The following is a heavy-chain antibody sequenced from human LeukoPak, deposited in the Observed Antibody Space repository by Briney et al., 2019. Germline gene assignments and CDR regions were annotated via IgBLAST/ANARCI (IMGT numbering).Heavy chain of an antibody. J-gene: IGHJ4*02. D-gene: IGHD1-14*01. CDR2: ITSSSYI. CDR3: ARVPGGTYYFDY. CDR1: GFAFSSYS. V-gene: IGHV3-21*01. Sequence: GGSLRLSCAASGFAFSSYSMNWVRQAPGKGLEWVSSITSSSYIYYTDSVKGRFTISRDNAKNSLYLQMNSLRAEDTAVYYCARVPGGTYYFDYWGQGTLVTVSS.